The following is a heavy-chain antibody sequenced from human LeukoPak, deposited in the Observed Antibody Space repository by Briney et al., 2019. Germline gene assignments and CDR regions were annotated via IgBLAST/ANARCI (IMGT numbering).Heavy chain of an antibody. CDR3: AREKRNYYYYYGMDV. V-gene: IGHV3-23*01. CDR2: ISGSGGST. CDR1: GFTFSSYA. Sequence: GGSLRLSCAASGFTFSSYAMSWVRQAPGKGLEWVSAISGSGGSTYYADSVKGRFTISRDNSKNTLYLQMNSLRAEDTAVYYCAREKRNYYYYYGMDVWGQGTTVTVSS. J-gene: IGHJ6*02.